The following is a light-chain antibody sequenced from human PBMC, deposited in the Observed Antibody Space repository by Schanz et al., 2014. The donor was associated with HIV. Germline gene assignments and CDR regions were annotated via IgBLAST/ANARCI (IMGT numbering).Light chain of an antibody. CDR1: SSDVGHYDY. Sequence: QSVLTQPPSASGSRGQSVTISCTGTSSDVGHYDYVSWYQQHPGKAPKLMIYEVSKRPSGVPDRFSGSKSGITASLTISGLQADDEADYYCNSYTSSSTYVLGTGTKLTVL. J-gene: IGLJ1*01. CDR2: EVS. CDR3: NSYTSSSTYV. V-gene: IGLV2-8*01.